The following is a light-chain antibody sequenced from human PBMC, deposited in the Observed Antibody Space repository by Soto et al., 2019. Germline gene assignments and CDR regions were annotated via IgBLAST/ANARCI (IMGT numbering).Light chain of an antibody. V-gene: IGLV2-14*01. J-gene: IGLJ2*01. CDR1: SNDVGAFDY. CDR3: SSYTTNTAHV. CDR2: EVF. Sequence: QSALTQPASASASPGQSISISCTGTSNDVGAFDYVSWYQQHPGKAPKLIIFEVFNRPSGVSTRFSGSKSGSTASLTISGLQAEDEADYFCSSYTTNTAHVFGGGTKLTVL.